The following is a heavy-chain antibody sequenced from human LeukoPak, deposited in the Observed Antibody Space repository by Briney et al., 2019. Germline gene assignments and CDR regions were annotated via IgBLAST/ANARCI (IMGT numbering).Heavy chain of an antibody. J-gene: IGHJ5*02. CDR1: GGSISSSYS. CDR2: IYYSGST. CDR3: ARRGYSYGFNWFDP. V-gene: IGHV4-39*07. Sequence: PSETLSLTCTVSGGSISSSYSWGWIRQPPGKGLEWIGNIYYSGSTYYNPSLKSRVTISVDTSKNQFSLKLSSVTAADTAVYYCARRGYSYGFNWFDPWGQGTLVTVSS. D-gene: IGHD5-18*01.